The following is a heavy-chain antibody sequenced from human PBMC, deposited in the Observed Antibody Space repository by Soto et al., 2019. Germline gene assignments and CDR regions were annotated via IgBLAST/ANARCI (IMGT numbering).Heavy chain of an antibody. CDR3: ARDEGGYDILTGYYKAHHFDY. J-gene: IGHJ4*02. Sequence: ASVKVSCKASGYTFTHLYITWVRQAPGQGLEWMGAISPHNFNTNYAQKFRGRVTLTTEKSTNTAYMELRSLTSDDTAVYYCARDEGGYDILTGYYKAHHFDYWGQGVPVTVS. CDR2: ISPHNFNT. D-gene: IGHD3-9*01. V-gene: IGHV1-18*01. CDR1: GYTFTHLY.